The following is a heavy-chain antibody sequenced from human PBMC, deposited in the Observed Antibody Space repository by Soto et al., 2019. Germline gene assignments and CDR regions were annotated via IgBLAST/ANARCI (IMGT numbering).Heavy chain of an antibody. CDR1: GYSFTSYW. CDR2: IDPSDSYT. J-gene: IGHJ6*02. D-gene: IGHD2-15*01. V-gene: IGHV5-10-1*01. Sequence: PGESLKISCKGSGYSFTSYWISWVRQMPGKGLEWMGRIDPSDSYTNYSPSFQGHVTISADKSISTAYLQWSSLKASDTAMYYCARPRGYCSGGSCYYYGMDVWGQGTTVTVSS. CDR3: ARPRGYCSGGSCYYYGMDV.